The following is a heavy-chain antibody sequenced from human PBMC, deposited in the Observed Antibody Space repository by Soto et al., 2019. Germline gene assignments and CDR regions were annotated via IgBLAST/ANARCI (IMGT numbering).Heavy chain of an antibody. CDR1: GFTFSSYG. D-gene: IGHD4-4*01. CDR3: ANTVPPATITTPINY. CDR2: IAYDGSDE. V-gene: IGHV3-30*18. J-gene: IGHJ4*02. Sequence: QVQLVESGGGVVQPGRSLRLSCAASGFTFSSYGMHWVRQAPGKGLEWVAVIAYDGSDEYYAESVKGRFTISRDNSKKTLYPKMNSLRALYTAMYYCANTVPPATITTPINYWGQGTLVTVSS.